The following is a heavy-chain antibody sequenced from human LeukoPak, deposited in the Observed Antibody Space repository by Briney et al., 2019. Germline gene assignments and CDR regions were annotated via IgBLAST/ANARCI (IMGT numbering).Heavy chain of an antibody. CDR1: GGTFSSYA. CDR2: INPNSGGT. J-gene: IGHJ6*02. CDR3: ARERSGIAAPYYYYGMDV. Sequence: ASVKVSCKASGGTFSSYAISWVRQAPGQGLEWMGWINPNSGGTNYAQKFQGWVTMTRDTSISTAYMELSRLRSDDTAVYYCARERSGIAAPYYYYGMDVWGQGTTVTVSS. V-gene: IGHV1-2*04. D-gene: IGHD6-13*01.